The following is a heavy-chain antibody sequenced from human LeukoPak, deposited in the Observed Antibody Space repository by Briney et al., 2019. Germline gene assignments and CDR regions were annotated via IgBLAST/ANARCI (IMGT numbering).Heavy chain of an antibody. CDR3: ARVPKGVLTGYYCGMDV. CDR1: GFTFSSYD. CDR2: IGTAGDT. D-gene: IGHD3-9*01. V-gene: IGHV3-13*01. J-gene: IGHJ6*02. Sequence: GRSLRLSCAASGFTFSSYDMHWVRQATGKGLEWVSAIGTAGDTYYPGSVTGRFTISRENAKNSLYLLMNSLRAGDTAVYYCARVPKGVLTGYYCGMDVWGQGTTVTVSS.